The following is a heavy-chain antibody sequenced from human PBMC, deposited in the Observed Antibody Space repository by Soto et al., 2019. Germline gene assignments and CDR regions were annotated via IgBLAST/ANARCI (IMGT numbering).Heavy chain of an antibody. Sequence: QVQLGQSGAELKKPGASVKISCKSSGYIFTNFYLHWVRQAPGQGLEWMGVVFPNGDRTSYAQSLQGRVTMTRDTSTSTDQMELSSLTCEDTAVYFWAREAPSTGAFDIWGQGTMVTVSS. J-gene: IGHJ3*02. CDR3: AREAPSTGAFDI. D-gene: IGHD2-8*02. CDR2: VFPNGDRT. V-gene: IGHV1-46*04. CDR1: GYIFTNFY.